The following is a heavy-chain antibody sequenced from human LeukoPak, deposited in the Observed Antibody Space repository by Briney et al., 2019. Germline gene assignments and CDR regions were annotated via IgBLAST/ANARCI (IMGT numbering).Heavy chain of an antibody. CDR3: ALGYCSSTSCYWFDP. CDR1: VDSVSSNSAA. D-gene: IGHD2-2*01. Sequence: QTLSLTCAISVDSVSSNSAAWNWIRQSPSRGLEWLGRTYYRSKWYNDYAVSVKSRITINPDTSKNQFSLQLNSVTPEDTAVYYCALGYCSSTSCYWFDPWGQGTLVTVSS. J-gene: IGHJ5*02. V-gene: IGHV6-1*01. CDR2: TYYRSKWYN.